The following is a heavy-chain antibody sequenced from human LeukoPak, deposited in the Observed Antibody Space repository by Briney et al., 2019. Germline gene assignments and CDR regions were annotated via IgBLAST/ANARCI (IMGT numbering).Heavy chain of an antibody. CDR3: AKVKIQLWDAFDY. J-gene: IGHJ4*02. Sequence: PGGSLRLSCAASGFTFSSYGMHWVRQAPGKGLEWVAVISYDGSNKYYADSVKGRFTISRDNSKNTLYLQMNSLRAEDTAVYYCAKVKIQLWDAFDYWGQGTLVTVSS. D-gene: IGHD5-18*01. CDR2: ISYDGSNK. V-gene: IGHV3-30*18. CDR1: GFTFSSYG.